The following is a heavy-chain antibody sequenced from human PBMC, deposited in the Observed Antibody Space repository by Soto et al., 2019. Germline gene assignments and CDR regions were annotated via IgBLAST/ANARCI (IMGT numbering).Heavy chain of an antibody. CDR2: IYYSGST. CDR3: ARMRYYGTDYFDY. Sequence: SETLSLTCTVSGGSISSGDYYWSWIRQPPGKGLEWIGYIYYSGSTHYNPSLKSRVTISVDTSKNQFSLKLSSVTAADTAVYYCARMRYYGTDYFDYWGQGTLVTVSS. V-gene: IGHV4-30-4*01. D-gene: IGHD1-26*01. CDR1: GGSISSGDYY. J-gene: IGHJ4*02.